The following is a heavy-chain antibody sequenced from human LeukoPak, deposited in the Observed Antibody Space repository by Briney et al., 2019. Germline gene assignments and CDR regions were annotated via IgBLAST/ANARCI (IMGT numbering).Heavy chain of an antibody. CDR2: ISGSGGST. D-gene: IGHD6-19*01. CDR1: GFTFSSYA. CDR3: AKHQWLVEEYYFDY. J-gene: IGHJ4*02. V-gene: IGHV3-23*01. Sequence: SGGSLRLSCAASGFTFSSYAMSWVRQAPGKGLEWDSAISGSGGSTYYADSVKGRFTISRDNSKNTLYLQMNSLRAEDTAVYYCAKHQWLVEEYYFDYWGQGTLVTVSS.